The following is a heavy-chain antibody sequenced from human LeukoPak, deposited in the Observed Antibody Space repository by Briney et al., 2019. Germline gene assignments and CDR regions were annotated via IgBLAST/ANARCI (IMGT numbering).Heavy chain of an antibody. J-gene: IGHJ4*02. CDR1: GYSFTIYH. CDR3: ARGSGSDWYEASAF. Sequence: EASVKVSCKTSGYSFTIYHMHWVRQAPGRGLEWMGIINPNTGSTTYAQKFQGRVTMTRDTSTSTVYVEVSSLRSDDTAVYYCARGSGSDWYEASAFWGQGTLVTVSS. CDR2: INPNTGST. V-gene: IGHV1-46*01. D-gene: IGHD6-19*01.